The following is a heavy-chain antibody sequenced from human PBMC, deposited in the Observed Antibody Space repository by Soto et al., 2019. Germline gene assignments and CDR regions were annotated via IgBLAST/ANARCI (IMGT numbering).Heavy chain of an antibody. CDR1: GGSISNRY. CDR3: ARGDGYKSAVEI. V-gene: IGHV4-59*11. CDR2: LYYSGST. J-gene: IGHJ3*02. Sequence: SETLSLTCALSGGSISNRYWSWIRQPPGKGLEWIGHLYYSGSTDYNPSLESRVTMSVATSKRQSSLKLTSVTAADTAVYYCARGDGYKSAVEIWGQGTMVTVSS. D-gene: IGHD5-12*01.